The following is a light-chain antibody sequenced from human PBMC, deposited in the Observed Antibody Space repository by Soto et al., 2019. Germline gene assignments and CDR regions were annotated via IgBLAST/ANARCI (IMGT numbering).Light chain of an antibody. J-gene: IGKJ2*01. CDR2: GES. CDR3: QQYNNWPYT. CDR1: QSVSSN. V-gene: IGKV3-15*01. Sequence: EIVMTQSPATLSVSPGERAALSYRASQSVSSNFAWYQQKPGQAPRLLIYGESTRATGIPARFSGSGSGTEFSLTISSLQSEDFAVYYCQQYNNWPYTFGQGTKLEIK.